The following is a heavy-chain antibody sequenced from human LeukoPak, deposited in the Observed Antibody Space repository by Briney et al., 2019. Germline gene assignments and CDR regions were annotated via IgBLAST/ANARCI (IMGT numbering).Heavy chain of an antibody. Sequence: GASVKVSCTASGYTFTVYYMHWVRQAPGQGLEWMGWISPNSGGTNYAQKFQGRVTMTRDTSISTAYMELSSLRSDDTAVYYCARDRAVATIGGVDYWGQGTLVTVSS. CDR1: GYTFTVYY. D-gene: IGHD5-12*01. CDR2: ISPNSGGT. V-gene: IGHV1-2*02. CDR3: ARDRAVATIGGVDY. J-gene: IGHJ4*02.